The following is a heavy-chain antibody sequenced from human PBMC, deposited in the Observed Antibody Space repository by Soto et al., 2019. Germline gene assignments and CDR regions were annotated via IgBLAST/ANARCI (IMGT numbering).Heavy chain of an antibody. CDR2: VYYNGST. V-gene: IGHV4-59*12. J-gene: IGHJ4*02. D-gene: IGHD6-25*01. CDR3: ARTRGRVQRRDLYSDF. Sequence: SETLSLTCTVSGGPIAPFYWTWIRQSPGKGLESIGYVYYNGSTNYNPALKGRVTISLDTSKSQFSLRLSSVTAADTAVYYCARTRGRVQRRDLYSDFWCPAILVTLST. CDR1: GGPIAPFY.